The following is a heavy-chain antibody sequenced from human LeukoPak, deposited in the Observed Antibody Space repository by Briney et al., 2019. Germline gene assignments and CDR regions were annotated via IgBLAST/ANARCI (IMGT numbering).Heavy chain of an antibody. Sequence: PSETLSPTCTVSGDSVSAFYWSWLRQSPGTGLEWIGFIHYPASTAYNPSLKSRVTISLETSRNQLSLMLTSLTPADTAMYYCARGSSDVYWYLDVWGRGTLVTVSS. CDR2: IHYPAST. J-gene: IGHJ2*01. V-gene: IGHV4-59*02. CDR3: ARGSSDVYWYLDV. CDR1: GDSVSAFY. D-gene: IGHD6-19*01.